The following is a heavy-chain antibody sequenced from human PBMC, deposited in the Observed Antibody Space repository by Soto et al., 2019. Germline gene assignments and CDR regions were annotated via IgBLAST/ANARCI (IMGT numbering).Heavy chain of an antibody. D-gene: IGHD3-16*01. CDR1: GYSYTSYA. V-gene: IGHV1-3*01. Sequence: GTSVKVSCEASGYSYTSYAMHWVRQAPGQRLEWMGWINAGNGNTKYSQKFQGRVTITRDTSASTAYMELSSLRSEDTAVYYCARDFPYEAVRGFQHWGQGTLVTVSS. CDR3: ARDFPYEAVRGFQH. CDR2: INAGNGNT. J-gene: IGHJ1*01.